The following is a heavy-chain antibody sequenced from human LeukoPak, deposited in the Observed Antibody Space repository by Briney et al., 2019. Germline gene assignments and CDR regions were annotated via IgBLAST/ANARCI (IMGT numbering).Heavy chain of an antibody. V-gene: IGHV3-30-3*01. J-gene: IGHJ4*02. CDR1: AFTFSIYA. D-gene: IGHD1-26*01. CDR3: ARGSGSYWAPDY. Sequence: GGSLRLSCAPSAFTFSIYAMHWVRQAPGRGLEWVAAISHDESNKYYADSVKGRFTISRDKSKSTLYLQMNSLRAEDTAVYYCARGSGSYWAPDYWGQGTLVTVSS. CDR2: ISHDESNK.